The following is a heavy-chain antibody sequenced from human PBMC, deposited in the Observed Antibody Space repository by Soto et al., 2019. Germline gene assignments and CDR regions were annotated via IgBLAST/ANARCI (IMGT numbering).Heavy chain of an antibody. Sequence: SVKVSCKASGGTFSSYTISCVRQAPGQGLEWMGRIIPILGIANYAQKFQGRVTITADKSTSTAYMELSSLRSEDTAVYYCARDLGIAAAGTAYAFDIWGQGTMVTVSS. V-gene: IGHV1-69*04. D-gene: IGHD6-13*01. CDR1: GGTFSSYT. J-gene: IGHJ3*02. CDR2: IIPILGIA. CDR3: ARDLGIAAAGTAYAFDI.